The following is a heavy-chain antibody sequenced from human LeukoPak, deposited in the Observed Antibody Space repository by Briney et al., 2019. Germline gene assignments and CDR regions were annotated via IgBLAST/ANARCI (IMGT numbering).Heavy chain of an antibody. J-gene: IGHJ4*02. D-gene: IGHD3-9*01. V-gene: IGHV3-23*01. Sequence: GGSLRLSCAASGFTFSGYAMSWVRQAPGKGLEWVSAISGSGASTYYADSVRGRFTISRDNSKNTLYLQMNSLRADDTAIYYCARGLDTVDISTGFDSWGQGTLVTVSS. CDR2: ISGSGAST. CDR3: ARGLDTVDISTGFDS. CDR1: GFTFSGYA.